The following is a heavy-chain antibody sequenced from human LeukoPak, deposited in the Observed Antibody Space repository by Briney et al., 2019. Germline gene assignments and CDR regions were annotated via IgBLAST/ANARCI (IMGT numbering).Heavy chain of an antibody. CDR3: ARIPRQDIVATYDY. J-gene: IGHJ4*02. V-gene: IGHV1-2*02. D-gene: IGHD5-12*01. CDR1: GYTFTGYH. CDR2: IKPNSGDT. Sequence: GASVKVSCKASGYTFTGYHMHWVRQAPGQGLEWMGWIKPNSGDTNYAQKFQGRVTMTRDTSISTAYMELSSLGYDDTAVYYCARIPRQDIVATYDYWGQGTLVTVSS.